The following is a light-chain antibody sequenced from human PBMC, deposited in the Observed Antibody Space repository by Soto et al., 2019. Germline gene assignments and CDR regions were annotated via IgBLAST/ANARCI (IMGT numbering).Light chain of an antibody. CDR2: KAS. Sequence: DIQMTQSPSTLSASVGDRVTITCRASQSISSWLAWYQQKPGKAPKLLIYKASSLESGVPSRFSGSGSGTEFTLTISSLQPDDFATYYCQQYNRYLITFGQGTRLDIK. CDR1: QSISSW. V-gene: IGKV1-5*03. J-gene: IGKJ5*01. CDR3: QQYNRYLIT.